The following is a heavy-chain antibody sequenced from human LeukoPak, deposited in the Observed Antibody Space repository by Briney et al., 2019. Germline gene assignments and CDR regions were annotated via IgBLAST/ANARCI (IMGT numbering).Heavy chain of an antibody. CDR3: AKDSKNYAIDY. CDR1: ELSDSDNY. V-gene: IGHV3-66*02. J-gene: IGHJ4*02. CDR2: LYSGGNT. Sequence: GGSLRLSCAASELSDSDNYMSWVRQAPGKGLEWVSILYSGGNTYYTDSVKGRFTISRDNSKNTLYLQMNSLRAEDTAVYYCAKDSKNYAIDYWGQGTLVTVSS. D-gene: IGHD3-16*01.